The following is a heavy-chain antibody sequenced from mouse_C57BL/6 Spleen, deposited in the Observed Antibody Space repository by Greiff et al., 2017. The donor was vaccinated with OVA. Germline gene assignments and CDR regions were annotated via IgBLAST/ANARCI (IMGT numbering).Heavy chain of an antibody. CDR1: GYSFTDYN. CDR2: INPNYGTT. CDR3: AREGEYDYDRGLDY. Sequence: VQLQQSGPELVKPGASVKISCKASGYSFTDYNMNWVKQSTGKSLEWIGVINPNYGTTSYNQKFKGKATLTVDKSYRTAYMQLNSLTSEDSAVYYCAREGEYDYDRGLDYWGQGTTLTVSS. D-gene: IGHD2-4*01. J-gene: IGHJ2*01. V-gene: IGHV1-39*01.